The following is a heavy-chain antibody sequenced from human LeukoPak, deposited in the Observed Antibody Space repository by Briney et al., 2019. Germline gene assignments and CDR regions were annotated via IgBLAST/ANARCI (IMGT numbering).Heavy chain of an antibody. V-gene: IGHV1-69*04. D-gene: IGHD6-25*01. Sequence: ASVKVSCKASGGTFSSYAISWVRQAPGQGLEWMGRIIPILGIANYAQKFQGRVTITADKSTSTAYMELSSLRSEDTAVYYCARDQRLADHYFDYWGQGTLVTVSS. CDR3: ARDQRLADHYFDY. CDR2: IIPILGIA. CDR1: GGTFSSYA. J-gene: IGHJ4*02.